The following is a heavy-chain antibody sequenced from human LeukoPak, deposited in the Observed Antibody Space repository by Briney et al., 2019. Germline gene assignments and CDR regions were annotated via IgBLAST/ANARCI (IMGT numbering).Heavy chain of an antibody. CDR2: ISGSGGST. Sequence: GGSLRLSCAASGFTFSSYAMSWVRQAPGKGLEWVSAISGSGGSTYYADSVKGRFTISRDNSKNTLYLQMNSLRAEDTAVYYCASSLGIRRYFDLWGRGTLVTVSS. J-gene: IGHJ2*01. D-gene: IGHD7-27*01. V-gene: IGHV3-23*01. CDR1: GFTFSSYA. CDR3: ASSLGIRRYFDL.